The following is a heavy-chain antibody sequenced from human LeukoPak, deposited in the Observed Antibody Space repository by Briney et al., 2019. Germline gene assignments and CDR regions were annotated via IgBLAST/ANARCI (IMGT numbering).Heavy chain of an antibody. CDR3: ARDRRYDSSGYYSHFDY. V-gene: IGHV4-38-2*02. Sequence: SETLSLTCTVSGYSISSGYYWGWIRQPPGKGLEWIGSIYHSGSTYYNPSLKSRVTISVDTSKNQFSLKLSSVTAADTAVYYCARDRRYDSSGYYSHFDYWGQGTLVTVSS. CDR1: GYSISSGYY. J-gene: IGHJ4*02. CDR2: IYHSGST. D-gene: IGHD3-22*01.